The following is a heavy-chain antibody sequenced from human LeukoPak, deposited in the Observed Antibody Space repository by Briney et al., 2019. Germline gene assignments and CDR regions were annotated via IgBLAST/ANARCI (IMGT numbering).Heavy chain of an antibody. CDR1: GFTFSSYA. D-gene: IGHD3-16*01. Sequence: PGGSLRLSCAASGFTFSSYAMSWVRQAPGKGLEWVSAISAGGGRTYYADSVKGRFTISRDNSKNTLYLQMNSLRAEDTAVYYCAKVGVRGSKPVYYNDYYPLDYWGQGTLVTVSS. CDR2: ISAGGGRT. J-gene: IGHJ4*02. V-gene: IGHV3-23*01. CDR3: AKVGVRGSKPVYYNDYYPLDY.